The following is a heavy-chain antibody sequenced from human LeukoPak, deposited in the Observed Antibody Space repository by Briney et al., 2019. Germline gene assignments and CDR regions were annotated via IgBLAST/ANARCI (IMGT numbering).Heavy chain of an antibody. V-gene: IGHV4-59*12. J-gene: IGHJ1*01. Sequence: PLETLSLTCTVSGGSNYWSWIRQPPGKGLEWIGSIYYSGSTYYNPSLKSRVTISVDTSKNQFSLKLSSVTAADTAVYYCARGGDYGSGSPFQHWGQGTLVTVSS. CDR2: IYYSGST. CDR1: GGSNY. CDR3: ARGGDYGSGSPFQH. D-gene: IGHD3-10*01.